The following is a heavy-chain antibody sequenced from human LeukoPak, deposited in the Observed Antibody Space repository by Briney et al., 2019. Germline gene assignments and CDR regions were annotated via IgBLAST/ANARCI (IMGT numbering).Heavy chain of an antibody. D-gene: IGHD3-3*01. V-gene: IGHV1-2*06. J-gene: IGHJ3*02. Sequence: GASVKVSCKASGYTFTGYYMHWVRQAPGQGLEWMGRINPNSGGTNYAQKFQGRVTMTRDTSISTAYMELSRLRSDDTAVYYCARSYYDFWSGSDAFDIWGQGTMVTVSS. CDR3: ARSYYDFWSGSDAFDI. CDR2: INPNSGGT. CDR1: GYTFTGYY.